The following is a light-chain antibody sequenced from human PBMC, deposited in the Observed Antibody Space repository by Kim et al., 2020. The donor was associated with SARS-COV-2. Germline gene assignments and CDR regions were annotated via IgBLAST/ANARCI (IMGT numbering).Light chain of an antibody. Sequence: SASVGDRVTITCRASQSTTNYLNWYQLKPGKAPKLLIYAASSLQSGVPSRFSGSRSGTEFTLTISSLQREDFATYYCQQSYRTPYTSGQGTKLEI. CDR2: AAS. J-gene: IGKJ2*01. CDR1: QSTTNY. V-gene: IGKV1-39*01. CDR3: QQSYRTPYT.